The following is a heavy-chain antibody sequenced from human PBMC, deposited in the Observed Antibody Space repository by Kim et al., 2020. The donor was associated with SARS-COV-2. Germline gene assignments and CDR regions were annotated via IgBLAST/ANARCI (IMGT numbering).Heavy chain of an antibody. V-gene: IGHV1-69*01. Sequence: TANYAQKFQGRVTITADESTSTAYMELSSLRSEDTAVYYCASGGRAGFDPWGQGTLVTVSS. CDR3: ASGGRAGFDP. CDR2: TA. J-gene: IGHJ5*02. D-gene: IGHD3-16*01.